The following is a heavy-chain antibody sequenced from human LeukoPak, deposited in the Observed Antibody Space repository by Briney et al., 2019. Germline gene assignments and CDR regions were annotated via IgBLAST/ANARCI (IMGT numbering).Heavy chain of an antibody. CDR2: INRKIDGGTT. J-gene: IGHJ4*02. CDR3: AKTKGTTILDY. D-gene: IGHD3-3*01. V-gene: IGHV3-15*01. CDR1: GFTVTNAW. Sequence: PGGSLRLSCAASGFTVTNAWMTWVRQAPGKGLEWVGRINRKIDGGTTDFAAPVKGRFSISRDDSKNTLYLQMNSLRAEDTAVYYCAKTKGTTILDYWGQGTLVTVSS.